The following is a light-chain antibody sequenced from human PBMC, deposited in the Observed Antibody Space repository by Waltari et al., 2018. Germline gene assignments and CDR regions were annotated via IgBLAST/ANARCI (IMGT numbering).Light chain of an antibody. V-gene: IGLV3-19*01. CDR2: DKN. Sequence: TQDPAVSVAMGQTGRITCQGDSLRSYYASWYQQRPGQAPILVMYDKNSRPSGVPDRFSGSSSDDTASLTITGAQAEDEAYYYCHSRDASGSGGAFGGGTKLTVL. J-gene: IGLJ2*01. CDR1: SLRSYY. CDR3: HSRDASGSGGA.